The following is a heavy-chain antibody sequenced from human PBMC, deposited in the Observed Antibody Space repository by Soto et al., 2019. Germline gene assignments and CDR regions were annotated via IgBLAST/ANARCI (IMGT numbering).Heavy chain of an antibody. V-gene: IGHV4-4*07. Sequence: QVQLQESGPGLVKPSETLSLTCTVSGGSISSYYWSWIRQPAGKGLEWIGRIDTSGSTNYNPSLKSRVTMSVDTSKNQFSLKLSSVTAADTAVYYCARANFWSGYYPTNWFDPWGQGTLVTVSS. CDR1: GGSISSYY. D-gene: IGHD3-3*01. CDR2: IDTSGST. CDR3: ARANFWSGYYPTNWFDP. J-gene: IGHJ5*02.